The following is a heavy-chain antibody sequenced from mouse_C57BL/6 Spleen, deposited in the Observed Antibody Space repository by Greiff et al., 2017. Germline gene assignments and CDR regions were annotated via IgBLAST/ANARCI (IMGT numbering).Heavy chain of an antibody. V-gene: IGHV5-4*01. CDR1: GFTFSSYA. CDR2: ISDGGSYT. Sequence: EVQGVESGGGLVKPGGSLKLSCAASGFTFSSYAMSWVRQTPGKRLEWVATISDGGSYTYYPDNVKGRFTISRDNAKNNLYLQMSHLKSEDTAMYYWARGAYDYDGEVFDYWGQGTTLTVSS. CDR3: ARGAYDYDGEVFDY. D-gene: IGHD2-4*01. J-gene: IGHJ2*01.